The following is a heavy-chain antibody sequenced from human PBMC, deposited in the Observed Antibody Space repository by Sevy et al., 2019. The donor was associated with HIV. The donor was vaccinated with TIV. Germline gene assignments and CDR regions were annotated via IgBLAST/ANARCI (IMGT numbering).Heavy chain of an antibody. CDR1: GFTFSTYA. CDR2: ISGSGDST. CDR3: ATVRLSAWFFDF. Sequence: GGSLRLSCAASGFTFSTYAMSWVRQAPGKGLEWVSLISGSGDSTYYADSVKGRFTISRDNSKNTLFLQMNSLRVEDTAVYYCATVRLSAWFFDFWGQGTQVTVSS. D-gene: IGHD3-22*01. J-gene: IGHJ4*02. V-gene: IGHV3-23*01.